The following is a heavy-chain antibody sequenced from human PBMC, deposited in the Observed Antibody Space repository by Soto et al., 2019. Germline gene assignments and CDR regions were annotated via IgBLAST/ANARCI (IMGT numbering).Heavy chain of an antibody. V-gene: IGHV4-34*01. CDR1: GGSFSGYY. Sequence: SETLSLTCAVYGGSFSGYYWSWIRQSPGKGLEWIGEINHSGSTNYNPSLKSRVTISVDTSKNQFSLKLSSVTAADTAVYYCARGGGIAARPSHFDYWGQGTLVTVSS. CDR3: ARGGGIAARPSHFDY. D-gene: IGHD6-6*01. J-gene: IGHJ4*02. CDR2: INHSGST.